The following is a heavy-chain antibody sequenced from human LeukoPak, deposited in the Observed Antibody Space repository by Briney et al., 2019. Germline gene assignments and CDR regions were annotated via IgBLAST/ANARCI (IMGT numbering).Heavy chain of an antibody. CDR3: ARDEGYCSGGSCFYHWFDP. J-gene: IGHJ5*02. V-gene: IGHV4-39*02. CDR2: IYYSGST. CDR1: GVSISSSGYY. Sequence: PSETLSLTCTVSGVSISSSGYYWGWIRQPPGKGLEWIGSIYYSGSTYFSPSLKSRVAISVDTSKNQFSLKLSSVTAADTAVYYCARDEGYCSGGSCFYHWFDPWGQGTLVTVSS. D-gene: IGHD2-15*01.